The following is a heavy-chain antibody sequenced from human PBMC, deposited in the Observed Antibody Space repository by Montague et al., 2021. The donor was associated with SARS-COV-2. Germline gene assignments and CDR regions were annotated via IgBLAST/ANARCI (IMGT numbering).Heavy chain of an antibody. CDR3: AHKNSGWPIEFAN. V-gene: IGHV2-5*01. D-gene: IGHD6-19*01. CDR1: GFSLDSRGVG. CDR2: IYWNDDK. J-gene: IGHJ4*02. Sequence: PALVKPTQTLTLTCTFSGFSLDSRGVGVGWIRQPPGKALECLALIYWNDDKRYSPSLKTRLTVTKDTSKNQVVLTMTDMDPVATATYFCAHKNSGWPIEFANWAQGALVTVSS.